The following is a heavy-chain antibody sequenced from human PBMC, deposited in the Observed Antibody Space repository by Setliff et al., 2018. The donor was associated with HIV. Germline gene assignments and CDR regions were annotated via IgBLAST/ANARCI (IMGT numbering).Heavy chain of an antibody. Sequence: GESLKISCKGSGYSFTSYWIGWVRQMPGKGLEWMGIIYPGDSDTRYSPSFQGQVTISADKSISTAYLQWSSLKAEDTAVYYCARESELRRIDSWGQGTLVTVSS. V-gene: IGHV5-51*01. CDR3: ARESELRRIDS. CDR1: GYSFTSYW. CDR2: IYPGDSDT. D-gene: IGHD1-1*01. J-gene: IGHJ4*02.